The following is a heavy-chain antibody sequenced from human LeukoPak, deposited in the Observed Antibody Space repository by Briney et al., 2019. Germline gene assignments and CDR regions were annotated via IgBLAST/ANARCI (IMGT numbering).Heavy chain of an antibody. Sequence: SETLSLTCAVYGGSFSGYYWSWIRQPPGKGLEWIGEINHSGSTNYNPSLKSRVTISVDTSKNQFSLKLSSMTAADTAVYYCARAVGPYSSSWYGNYYYYYYMDVWGKGTTVTVSS. CDR2: INHSGST. V-gene: IGHV4-34*01. CDR1: GGSFSGYY. CDR3: ARAVGPYSSSWYGNYYYYYYMDV. J-gene: IGHJ6*03. D-gene: IGHD6-13*01.